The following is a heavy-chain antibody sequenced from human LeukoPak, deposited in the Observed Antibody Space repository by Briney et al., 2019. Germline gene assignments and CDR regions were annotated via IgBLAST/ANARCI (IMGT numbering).Heavy chain of an antibody. V-gene: IGHV4-34*01. CDR3: ARVGGATSDY. Sequence: PSETLSLTCAVYGGSFSGYYWSWIRQPPGKGLEWIGEINHSGSTNYNPSLKSRVTISVDTSKNQFSLKLSPVTAADTAVYYCARVGGATSDYWGQGTLVTVSS. CDR1: GGSFSGYY. D-gene: IGHD1-26*01. J-gene: IGHJ4*02. CDR2: INHSGST.